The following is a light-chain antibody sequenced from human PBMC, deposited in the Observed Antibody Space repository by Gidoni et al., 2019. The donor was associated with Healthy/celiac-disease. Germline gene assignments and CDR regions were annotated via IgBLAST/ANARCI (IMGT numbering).Light chain of an antibody. J-gene: IGLJ2*01. CDR1: SSDVGGYNY. CDR2: EVS. CDR3: SSYAGSNNL. V-gene: IGLV2-8*01. Sequence: QSALTQPPSASGSPGQSVTISCTGTSSDVGGYNYVSCYQQHPGKAPKLMIYEVSKRPSGVRDRFSGSKSGNTASLTVSGLQAEDEADYYCSSYAGSNNLFGGGTKLTVL.